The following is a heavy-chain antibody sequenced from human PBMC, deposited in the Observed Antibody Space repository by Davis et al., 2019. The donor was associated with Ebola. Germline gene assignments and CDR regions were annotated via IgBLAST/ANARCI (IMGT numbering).Heavy chain of an antibody. Sequence: SETLSLTCAVYGGSFSGYYWSWIRQPPGKGLEWIGYIYYSGSTNYNPSLKSRVTISVDTSKNQFSLKLSSVTAADTAVYYCARGYYDFWSGYYTLYYFDYWGQGTLVTVSS. CDR1: GGSFSGYY. CDR2: IYYSGST. D-gene: IGHD3-3*01. CDR3: ARGYYDFWSGYYTLYYFDY. V-gene: IGHV4-59*08. J-gene: IGHJ4*02.